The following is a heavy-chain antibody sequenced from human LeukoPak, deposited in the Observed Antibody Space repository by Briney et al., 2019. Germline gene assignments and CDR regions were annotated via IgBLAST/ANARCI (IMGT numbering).Heavy chain of an antibody. CDR1: GGSFSGYY. CDR2: INHSGST. J-gene: IGHJ4*02. Sequence: PSETLSLTCAVYGGSFSGYYWSWIRQPPGKGLEWIGEINHSGSTNYNPSLKSRVTISVDTSENQFSLKLSSVTAADTAVYYCASGGGYSYGYFDYWGQGTLVTVSS. V-gene: IGHV4-34*01. CDR3: ASGGGYSYGYFDY. D-gene: IGHD5-18*01.